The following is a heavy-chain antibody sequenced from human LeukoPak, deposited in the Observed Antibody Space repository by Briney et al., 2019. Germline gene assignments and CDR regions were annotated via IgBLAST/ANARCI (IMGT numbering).Heavy chain of an antibody. CDR2: IYYSGST. Sequence: PSETLSLTCTVSGGSISSSSYYWGWIRQPPGKGLEWIGSIYYSGSTYYNPSLKSRVTISVDTSKNQFSLKLSSVTAADTAVYYCASPRQNYYDSSGYYSYWGQGTLVTVSS. V-gene: IGHV4-39*07. CDR3: ASPRQNYYDSSGYYSY. CDR1: GGSISSSSYY. J-gene: IGHJ4*02. D-gene: IGHD3-22*01.